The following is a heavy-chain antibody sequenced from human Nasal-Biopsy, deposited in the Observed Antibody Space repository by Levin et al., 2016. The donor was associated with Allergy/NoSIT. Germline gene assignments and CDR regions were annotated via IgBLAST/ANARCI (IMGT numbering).Heavy chain of an antibody. Sequence: ASVKVSCKASGYTFTDFYIHWVRQAPGQGLEWMGWNDPVSGGSWFSQDFQGRVTMTSDTSIMTAYMQYNSLTFEDTAVYYCAREPMQGEEIQDLGIDYWGRGTLVTVSS. CDR2: NDPVSGGS. CDR1: GYTFTDFY. J-gene: IGHJ4*02. CDR3: AREPMQGEEIQDLGIDY. V-gene: IGHV1-2*02. D-gene: IGHD7-27*01.